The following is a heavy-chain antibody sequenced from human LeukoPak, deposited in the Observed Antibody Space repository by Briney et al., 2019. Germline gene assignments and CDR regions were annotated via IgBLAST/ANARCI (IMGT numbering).Heavy chain of an antibody. J-gene: IGHJ4*02. CDR2: IYYSGST. CDR1: GGSISSYY. D-gene: IGHD5-12*01. Sequence: PSETLSLTCTVSGGSISSYYWNWIRQPPGKGLEWIGYIYYSGSTNYNPSLKSRVNISVDMSKNQFSLKLSSVAAADTAVYYCARAGGYSGYVSVWGQGTLVTVSS. V-gene: IGHV4-59*01. CDR3: ARAGGYSGYVSV.